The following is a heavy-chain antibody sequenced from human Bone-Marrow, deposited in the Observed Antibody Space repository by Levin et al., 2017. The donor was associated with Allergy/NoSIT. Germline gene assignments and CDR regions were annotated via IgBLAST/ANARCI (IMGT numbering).Heavy chain of an antibody. CDR1: GFTFNSYS. CDR2: IGHGYNA. CDR3: AGDGGRGYDNDY. V-gene: IGHV3-48*02. D-gene: IGHD5-12*01. Sequence: PGGSLRLSCAASGFTFNSYSMNWVRQAPGKGLEWLSYIGHGYNAMYADSVKGRFTISRDNAKNALYLQMNSLRDEDTAAYYCAGDGGRGYDNDYWGQGTLVTVSS. J-gene: IGHJ4*02.